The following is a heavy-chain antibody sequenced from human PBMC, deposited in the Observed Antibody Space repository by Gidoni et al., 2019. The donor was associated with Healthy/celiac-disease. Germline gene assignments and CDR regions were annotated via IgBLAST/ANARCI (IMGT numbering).Heavy chain of an antibody. J-gene: IGHJ4*02. CDR3: ARDRTIFGVVAYIDY. V-gene: IGHV3-33*01. Sequence: QVQLVESGGGVVQPGRSLRLSCAASGFTFSSYGMHWVRQAPGKGPEWVAVIWYDGSNKYYADSVKGRFTISRDNSKNTLYLQMNSLRAEDTAVYYCARDRTIFGVVAYIDYWGQGTLVTVSS. D-gene: IGHD3-3*01. CDR2: IWYDGSNK. CDR1: GFTFSSYG.